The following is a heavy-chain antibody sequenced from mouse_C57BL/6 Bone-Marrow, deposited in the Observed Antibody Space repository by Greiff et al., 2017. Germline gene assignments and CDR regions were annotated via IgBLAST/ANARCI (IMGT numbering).Heavy chain of an antibody. V-gene: IGHV5-4*03. J-gene: IGHJ2*01. CDR3: ARFQLGLDY. D-gene: IGHD4-1*02. Sequence: EVKLMESGGGLVKPGGSLKLSCAASGFTFSSYAMSWVRQTPEKRLEWVATISDGGSYTYYPDNVKGRFTISRDNAKNNLYLQMSHLKSEDTAMYYCARFQLGLDYWGQGTTLTVSS. CDR1: GFTFSSYA. CDR2: ISDGGSYT.